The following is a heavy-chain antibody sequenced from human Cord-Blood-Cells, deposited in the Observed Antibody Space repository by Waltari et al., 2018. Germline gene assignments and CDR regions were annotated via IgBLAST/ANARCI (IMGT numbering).Heavy chain of an antibody. D-gene: IGHD5-12*01. CDR1: GRAFSGYY. J-gene: IGHJ4*02. CDR3: ARETRYSGYDSRGFDY. Sequence: QVQLQQWGAGLLKPSETLSLTCAVYGRAFSGYYWSWIRRPPGKGREWIGEINPSGSTNYNPSLKSRVTISVDTSKNQFSLKLSSVTAADTAVYYCARETRYSGYDSRGFDYWGQGTLVTVSS. V-gene: IGHV4-34*01. CDR2: INPSGST.